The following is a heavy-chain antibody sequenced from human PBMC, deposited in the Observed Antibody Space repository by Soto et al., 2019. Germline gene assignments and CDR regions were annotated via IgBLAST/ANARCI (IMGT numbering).Heavy chain of an antibody. J-gene: IGHJ6*02. CDR3: TTDLPGIAVAGRDIRTKSTYGMDV. Sequence: PGGSLRLSCAASGFTFSSYAMHWVRQAPGKGLEWVAVISYDGSNKYYADSVKGRFTISRDNSKNTLYLQMNSLKTEDTAVYYCTTDLPGIAVAGRDIRTKSTYGMDVWGQGTTVTVSS. CDR1: GFTFSSYA. D-gene: IGHD6-19*01. CDR2: ISYDGSNK. V-gene: IGHV3-30-3*01.